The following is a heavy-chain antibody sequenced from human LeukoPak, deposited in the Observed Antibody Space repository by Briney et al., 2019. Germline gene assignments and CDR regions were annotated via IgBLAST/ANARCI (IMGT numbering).Heavy chain of an antibody. Sequence: SETLSLTCTVSGGSISSGSYYWSWIRQPAGKGLEWIGRIYTSGSTNYNPSLKSRVTISVDTSKNQFSLKLSSVTAADTAVYYCARVGYDILTGYPTSYYFDYWGQGTLVTVSS. CDR1: GGSISSGSYY. D-gene: IGHD3-9*01. CDR3: ARVGYDILTGYPTSYYFDY. CDR2: IYTSGST. J-gene: IGHJ4*02. V-gene: IGHV4-61*02.